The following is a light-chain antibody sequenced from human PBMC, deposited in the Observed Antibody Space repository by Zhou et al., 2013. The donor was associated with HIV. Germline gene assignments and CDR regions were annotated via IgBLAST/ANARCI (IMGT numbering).Light chain of an antibody. Sequence: DIQMTQSPSSLSASVGDRVTITCRASQGITNSLAWYQQTPGKAPKLLVYGASRLESGVPSRFSGSGSGTDFTLTISSLQPDDVATYYCQQYDSYPPTFGRGTKVEIE. J-gene: IGKJ1*01. CDR1: QGITNS. V-gene: IGKV1-NL1*01. CDR3: QQYDSYPPT. CDR2: GAS.